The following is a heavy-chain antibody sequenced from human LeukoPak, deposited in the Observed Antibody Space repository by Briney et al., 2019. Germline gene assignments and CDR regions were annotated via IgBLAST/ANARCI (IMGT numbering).Heavy chain of an antibody. D-gene: IGHD3-16*02. CDR3: AKDSYYDYVWGSYRYTNQFDY. J-gene: IGHJ4*02. CDR1: GFTFSSHG. V-gene: IGHV3-23*01. CDR2: ISGSGDNT. Sequence: GGSLRLSCAASGFTFSSHGMSWVRQAPGKGLEWVSTISGSGDNTYYADSVKGRFTISRDNSKNTLYLQMNSLRAEDTAVYYCAKDSYYDYVWGSYRYTNQFDYWGQGTLVTVSS.